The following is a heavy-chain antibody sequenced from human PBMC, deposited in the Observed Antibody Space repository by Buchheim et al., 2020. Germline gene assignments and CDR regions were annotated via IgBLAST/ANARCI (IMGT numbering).Heavy chain of an antibody. J-gene: IGHJ4*02. CDR2: ISGSGGST. V-gene: IGHV3-23*01. CDR1: GFTFSSYA. Sequence: EVQLLESGGGLVQPGGSLRLSCAASGFTFSSYAMSWVRQAPGKGLEWVSAISGSGGSTYYADSVKGRFTISRDNSKNTPHLQMNSLRAEDTAVYYCAREYSSGWYPDPGFDYWGQGTL. D-gene: IGHD6-19*01. CDR3: AREYSSGWYPDPGFDY.